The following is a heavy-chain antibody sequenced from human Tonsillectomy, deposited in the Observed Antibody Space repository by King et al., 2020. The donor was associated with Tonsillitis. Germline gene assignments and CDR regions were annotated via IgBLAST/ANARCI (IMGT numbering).Heavy chain of an antibody. J-gene: IGHJ4*02. V-gene: IGHV4-39*07. CDR1: GGSISSSSYY. CDR2: IYYTGST. Sequence: QLQESGPGLVKPSETLSLTCTVSGGSISSSSYYWGWIRQPPGQGLEWIGSIYYTGSTYYNPSLKSRVTISVDTSKNQVSQKLSSVTAADTAVYYCARRLPGDPIFYYWGQGTLVTVSS. CDR3: ARRLPGDPIFYY. D-gene: IGHD4-17*01.